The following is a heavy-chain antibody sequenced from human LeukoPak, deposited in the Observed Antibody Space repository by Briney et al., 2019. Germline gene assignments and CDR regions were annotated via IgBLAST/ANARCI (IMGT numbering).Heavy chain of an antibody. CDR3: ARPNYDFWSGPSTYYFDY. J-gene: IGHJ4*02. V-gene: IGHV1-18*01. Sequence: ASVKVSCKESGDTSTSDGTRWVRHGPGQGLEWMGWISAYNGNTNYAQKLQGRVTMTTDTSTSTAYMELRSLRSDDTAVYYCARPNYDFWSGPSTYYFDYWGQGTLVTVSS. CDR1: GDTSTSDG. CDR2: ISAYNGNT. D-gene: IGHD3-3*01.